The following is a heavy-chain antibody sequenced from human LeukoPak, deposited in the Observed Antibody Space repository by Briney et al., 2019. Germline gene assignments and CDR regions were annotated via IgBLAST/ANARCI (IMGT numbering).Heavy chain of an antibody. CDR2: IFYSGNA. V-gene: IGHV4-30-4*08. Sequence: SETLSLTCTVSGGSISSGNYYWSWIRQPPGKGLECIGHIFYSGNAYYNPSLKSRLTISVDTSKNQFSLKLSSVTAADTAVYYCARGGAYCRSTSCYGPFDYWGQGTLVTVSS. CDR3: ARGGAYCRSTSCYGPFDY. CDR1: GGSISSGNYY. D-gene: IGHD2-2*01. J-gene: IGHJ4*02.